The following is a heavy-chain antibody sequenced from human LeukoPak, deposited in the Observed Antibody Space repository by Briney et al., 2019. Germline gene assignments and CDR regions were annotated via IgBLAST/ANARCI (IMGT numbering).Heavy chain of an antibody. CDR2: IKQDGSEK. V-gene: IGHV3-7*01. CDR1: GFTFSSHC. D-gene: IGHD6-19*01. Sequence: GGSLRLSCEASGFTFSSHCMSWVRQAPGKGLEWVANIKQDGSEKYYVDSVKGRFTISRDNAKNSLYLQMSILRAADTAVYYCARVRIAVAVSAFDIWGEGTMVSVSS. CDR3: ARVRIAVAVSAFDI. J-gene: IGHJ3*02.